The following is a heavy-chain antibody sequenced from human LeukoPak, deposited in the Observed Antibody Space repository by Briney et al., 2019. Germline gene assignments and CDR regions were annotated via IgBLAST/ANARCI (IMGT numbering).Heavy chain of an antibody. Sequence: GGSLRLSCAASGFTFSSYAMHWVRQAPGKGLEWLAVISYDGSNKYYADSVKGRFTISRDNSKNTLYLQMNSLRAEDTAVYYCARERELWFGELLGPFDYWGQGTLVTVSS. CDR3: ARERELWFGELLGPFDY. CDR2: ISYDGSNK. CDR1: GFTFSSYA. J-gene: IGHJ4*02. D-gene: IGHD3-10*01. V-gene: IGHV3-30*04.